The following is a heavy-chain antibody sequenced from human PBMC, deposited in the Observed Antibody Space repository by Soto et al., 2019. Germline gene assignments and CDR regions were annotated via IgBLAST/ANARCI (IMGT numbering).Heavy chain of an antibody. V-gene: IGHV3-23*01. Sequence: GGSVRLSCAASGYSFSRYAMSWVRQAPGKGLEWVSAIGDSGGDTYYADSVKGRFTISRDNSKNTLYLQMISLRAEDTAVYYFSQLSEIYPCFDFWGQGSLVTVSS. CDR1: GYSFSRYA. J-gene: IGHJ4*02. CDR3: SQLSEIYPCFDF. CDR2: IGDSGGDT.